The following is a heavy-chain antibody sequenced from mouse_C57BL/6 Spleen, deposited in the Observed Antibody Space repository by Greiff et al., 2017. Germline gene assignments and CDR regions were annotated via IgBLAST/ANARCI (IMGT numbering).Heavy chain of an antibody. J-gene: IGHJ1*03. CDR1: GYTFTDYY. Sequence: QVHVKQSGAELVRPGASVKLSCKASGYTFTDYYINWVKQRPGQGLEWIARIYPGSGNTYYNEKFKGKATLTAEKSSSTAYMQLSSLTSEDSAVYFCAREGNYGSEYFDVWGTGTTVTVSS. CDR3: AREGNYGSEYFDV. V-gene: IGHV1-76*01. CDR2: IYPGSGNT. D-gene: IGHD1-1*01.